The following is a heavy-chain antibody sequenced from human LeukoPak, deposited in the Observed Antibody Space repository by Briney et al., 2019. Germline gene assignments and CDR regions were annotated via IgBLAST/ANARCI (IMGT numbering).Heavy chain of an antibody. CDR1: GYSFTSYW. V-gene: IGHV5-51*01. Sequence: GESLKISCQGSGYSFTSYWIGWVRQMPGKGLEWMGIIYPDNSNTRYSPSFQGQVTISADKSISTAYLQWSSLKASDTAMYYCARPPHHGSGSQVDYWGQGTLVTVSS. CDR2: IYPDNSNT. J-gene: IGHJ4*02. D-gene: IGHD3-10*01. CDR3: ARPPHHGSGSQVDY.